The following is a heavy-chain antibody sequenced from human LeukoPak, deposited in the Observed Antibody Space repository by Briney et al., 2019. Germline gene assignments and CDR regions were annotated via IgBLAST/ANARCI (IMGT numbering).Heavy chain of an antibody. D-gene: IGHD2-2*01. CDR1: GGSFSGYY. V-gene: IGHV4-34*01. J-gene: IGHJ4*02. CDR2: INHSGST. CDR3: ARVGYCSSTSCYDFDY. Sequence: SETLSLTCAVYGGSFSGYYWSWIRQPPGKGLEWIGEINHSGSTNYNPSLKSRVTISVDTSKNQFSLKLSSVTAADTAVYYCARVGYCSSTSCYDFDYWGQGTLVTVPS.